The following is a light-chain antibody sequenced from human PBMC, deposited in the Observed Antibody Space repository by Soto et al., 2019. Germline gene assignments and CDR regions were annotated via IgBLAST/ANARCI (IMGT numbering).Light chain of an antibody. CDR2: AAS. V-gene: IGKV1-39*01. CDR1: QSISSY. CDR3: QQSYSTPPA. Sequence: DIQMTQSPSSLSASVGDRVTITCRASQSISSYFNWYQQKPGKAPKRLIYAASSLQSWVPSRFSGSGSGTDFTLTISSLQPEDFATYYCQQSYSTPPAFGGGTQVDIK. J-gene: IGKJ4*01.